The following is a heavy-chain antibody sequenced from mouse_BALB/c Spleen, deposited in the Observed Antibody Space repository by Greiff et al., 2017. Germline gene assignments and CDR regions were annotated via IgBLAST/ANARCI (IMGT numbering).Heavy chain of an antibody. CDR1: GFSLTSYG. D-gene: IGHD3-1*01. CDR3: ASCGLGRAY. J-gene: IGHJ3*01. CDR2: IWSGGST. V-gene: IGHV2-2*02. Sequence: VKLQESGPGLVQPSQSLSITCTVSGFSLTSYGVHWVRQSPGKGLEWLGVIWSGGSTDYNAAFISRLSISKDNSKSQVFFKMNSLQANDTAIYYCASCGLGRAYWGQGTLVTVSA.